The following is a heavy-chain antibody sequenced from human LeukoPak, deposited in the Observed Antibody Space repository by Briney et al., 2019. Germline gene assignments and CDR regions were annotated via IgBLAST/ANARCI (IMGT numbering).Heavy chain of an antibody. J-gene: IGHJ4*02. CDR2: IKQDGSEK. CDR1: GFTFSSYW. V-gene: IGHV3-7*04. Sequence: GGSLRLSCVASGFTFSSYWMSWVRQAPGKGLEWVANIKQDGSEKYYVDSVKGRFSISRDNAKSSLDLQMNSLRAEDTAVYYCARAMSTFGGVRNYFDSWGQGTLVTVSS. CDR3: ARAMSTFGGVRNYFDS. D-gene: IGHD3-16*01.